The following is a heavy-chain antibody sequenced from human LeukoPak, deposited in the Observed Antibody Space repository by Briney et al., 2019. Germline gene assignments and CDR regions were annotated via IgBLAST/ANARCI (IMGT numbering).Heavy chain of an antibody. CDR1: GFTFSSYG. J-gene: IGHJ4*02. Sequence: GRSLRLSCAASGFTFSSYGMHWVRQAPGKGLEWVAVISYDGSNKYYADSVEGRFTISRDNSKNTLYLQMNSLRAEDTAVYYCAKSFRTGDYWGQGTLVTVSS. CDR3: AKSFRTGDY. CDR2: ISYDGSNK. D-gene: IGHD1-14*01. V-gene: IGHV3-30*18.